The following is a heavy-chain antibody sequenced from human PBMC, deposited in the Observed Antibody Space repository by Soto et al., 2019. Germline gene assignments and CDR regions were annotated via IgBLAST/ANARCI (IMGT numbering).Heavy chain of an antibody. CDR1: GYTFTSYA. J-gene: IGHJ6*02. V-gene: IGHV1-3*01. CDR2: INASYGTA. CDR3: ARAATVTTVNDGMDV. D-gene: IGHD4-4*01. Sequence: ASVKVSCKASGYTFTSYAMHWVRQAPGQRLEWMGGINASYGTAKYSQKFQGRVTITADKSTSTAYMELSSLRSEDTAVYYCARAATVTTVNDGMDVWGQGTTVTVSS.